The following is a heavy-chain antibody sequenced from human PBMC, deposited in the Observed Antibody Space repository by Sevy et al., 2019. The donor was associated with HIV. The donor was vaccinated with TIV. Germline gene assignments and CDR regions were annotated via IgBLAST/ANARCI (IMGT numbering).Heavy chain of an antibody. CDR2: ISGSGGST. D-gene: IGHD6-13*01. V-gene: IGHV3-23*01. J-gene: IGHJ6*02. CDR1: GFTFGTYA. Sequence: GGSLRLSCAASGFTFGTYAMSWVRQAPGKGLEWVSAISGSGGSTYYADSLQGRFTISRDNSKNTLYLQMNSLRAEDTAIYYCAKGDSTFYGMDVWGQGTTVTVSS. CDR3: AKGDSTFYGMDV.